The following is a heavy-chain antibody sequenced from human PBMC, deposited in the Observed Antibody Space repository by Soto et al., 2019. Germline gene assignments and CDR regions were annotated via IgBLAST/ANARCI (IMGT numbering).Heavy chain of an antibody. D-gene: IGHD3-22*01. Sequence: QVQLVESGGGVVQPGRSLRLSCAASGFTFSSYAMHWVRQAPGKGLEWVAVISYDGSNKYYADSVKGRFTISRDNSKNTLYLQMNSLRAEDTAVYYCASYYYYDSSGYLAYWGQGTLVTVSS. CDR2: ISYDGSNK. J-gene: IGHJ4*02. CDR1: GFTFSSYA. V-gene: IGHV3-30-3*01. CDR3: ASYYYYDSSGYLAY.